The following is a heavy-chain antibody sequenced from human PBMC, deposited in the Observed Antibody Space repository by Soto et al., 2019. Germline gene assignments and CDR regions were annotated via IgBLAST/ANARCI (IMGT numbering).Heavy chain of an antibody. CDR3: ARDGGCRDGYTVGCNWLDP. CDR2: IWYDGSNK. J-gene: IGHJ5*02. CDR1: GFTFSSYG. D-gene: IGHD5-12*01. Sequence: QVQLVESGGGVVQPGRSLRLSCAASGFTFSSYGMHWVRQAPGKGLEWVAVIWYDGSNKYYADSVKGRFTISRDNSKNTLYLKMNSRRAEETAVYYCARDGGCRDGYTVGCNWLDPWAREPWSPSPQ. V-gene: IGHV3-33*01.